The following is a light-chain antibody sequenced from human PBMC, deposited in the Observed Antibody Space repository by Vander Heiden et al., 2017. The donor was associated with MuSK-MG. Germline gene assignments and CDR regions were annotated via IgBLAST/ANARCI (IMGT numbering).Light chain of an antibody. Sequence: QSALTQPASVSGSPGQSITISCTGTVSDVGDYDYVSWYQHHPGKVNKLSRDYVSNRPSGVSNRFSGSKSGNTASLTIYGLEAEDEADDFGSSYSSSYFSWVFGRGT. CDR2: YVS. V-gene: IGLV2-14*03. J-gene: IGLJ2*01. CDR1: VSDVGDYDY. CDR3: SSYSSSYFSWV.